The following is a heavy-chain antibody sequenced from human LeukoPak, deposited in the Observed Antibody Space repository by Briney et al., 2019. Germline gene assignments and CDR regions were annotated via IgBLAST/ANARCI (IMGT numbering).Heavy chain of an antibody. D-gene: IGHD6-19*01. J-gene: IGHJ5*02. V-gene: IGHV1-46*01. CDR2: INPSGGST. CDR3: ARASYGSGWLTNWFDP. Sequence: ASVKVSCKASGYTFSSYYMHWVRQAPGQGLEWMGIINPSGGSTNYVQKFQGRVTMTRDTSTSTVYMELSSLRSEDTAVYYCARASYGSGWLTNWFDPWGQGTLVTVSS. CDR1: GYTFSSYY.